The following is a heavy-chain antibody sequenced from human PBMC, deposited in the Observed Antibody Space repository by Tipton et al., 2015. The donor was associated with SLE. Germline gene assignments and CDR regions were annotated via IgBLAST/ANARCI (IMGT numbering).Heavy chain of an antibody. V-gene: IGHV4-59*01. D-gene: IGHD4-17*01. CDR2: ISYSGST. J-gene: IGHJ3*02. Sequence: GLVKPSETLSLTCTVSGDSITSDYWTWIRQPPGKGLEWIGYISYSGSTNYNPSVRSRVSISLDTSKNQFSLKVKSVTTADTAVYYFARTYGANAFDIWGQGTMVTVSS. CDR3: ARTYGANAFDI. CDR1: GDSITSDY.